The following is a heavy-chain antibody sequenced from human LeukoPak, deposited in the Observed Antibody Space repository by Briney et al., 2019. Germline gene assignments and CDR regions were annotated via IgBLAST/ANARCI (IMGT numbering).Heavy chain of an antibody. Sequence: GGSLRLSCAASGFTFSDYAMTWVRQAPGQGLEWVSTIGANGGSTYYADSVKGRFTISRDNSKNTMYLQMNSLRAEDTAVYFCAKDRRGDYYYCGLDVWGQGTMVTVSS. CDR3: AKDRRGDYYYCGLDV. CDR2: IGANGGST. D-gene: IGHD3-10*01. V-gene: IGHV3-23*01. J-gene: IGHJ6*02. CDR1: GFTFSDYA.